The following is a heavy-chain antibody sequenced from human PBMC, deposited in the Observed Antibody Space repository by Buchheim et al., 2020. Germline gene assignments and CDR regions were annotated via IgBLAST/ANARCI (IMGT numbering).Heavy chain of an antibody. V-gene: IGHV3-30*02. J-gene: IGHJ4*02. CDR3: AKAAYYYGSGSYYPPPWCPFDY. D-gene: IGHD3-10*01. Sequence: QVQLVESGGGVVQPGRSLRLSCAASGFTFSSYGMHWVRQAPGKGLEWVAFIRYDGSNKYYADSVKGRFTISRDNSKNTLYLQMNSLRAEDTAVYYCAKAAYYYGSGSYYPPPWCPFDYWGQGTL. CDR1: GFTFSSYG. CDR2: IRYDGSNK.